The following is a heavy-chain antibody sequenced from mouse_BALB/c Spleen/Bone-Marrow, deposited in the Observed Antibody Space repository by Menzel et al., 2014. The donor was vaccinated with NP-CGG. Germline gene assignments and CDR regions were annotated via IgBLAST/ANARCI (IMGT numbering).Heavy chain of an antibody. CDR1: GFTFSDYY. D-gene: IGHD3-3*01. CDR2: ISDGGSYT. CDR3: GRAWFAY. J-gene: IGHJ3*01. Sequence: EVQLVESGGGLVKPGGSLKLSCAASGFTFSDYYMYWVRQTPEKRLEWVATISDGGSYTYYPDSVKGRFTISRDNAKNNLYQQMSSLKSEDTAMYYCGRAWFAYWGQGTLVTVSA. V-gene: IGHV5-4*02.